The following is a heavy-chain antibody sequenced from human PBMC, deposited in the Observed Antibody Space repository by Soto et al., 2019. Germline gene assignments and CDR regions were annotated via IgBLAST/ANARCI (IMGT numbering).Heavy chain of an antibody. CDR3: ARLSGDHSGFFSYGMDA. CDR1: GFTFDTYW. D-gene: IGHD2-21*01. J-gene: IGHJ6*02. CDR2: INIDATIS. Sequence: PGGSLRLSCTASGFTFDTYWMTWVRQAPGKGPEWLSGINIDATISSYADSVKGRFTNSRDNARNTLSLQMNSLRADDTAVYYCARLSGDHSGFFSYGMDAWGQGTTVTVSS. V-gene: IGHV3-74*01.